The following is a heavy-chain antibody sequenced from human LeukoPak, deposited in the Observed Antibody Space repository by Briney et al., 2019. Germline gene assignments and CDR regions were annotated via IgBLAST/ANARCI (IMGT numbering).Heavy chain of an antibody. J-gene: IGHJ4*02. D-gene: IGHD2-21*01. CDR1: GFTFSSYE. V-gene: IGHV3-48*03. CDR2: ISSSGSTI. Sequence: GGSLRLSCAASGFTFSSYEMNWVRQAPGKGLEGVSYISSSGSTIYYADSVKGRFTISRDNAKNSLYLQMNSLRAEDTAVYYCVRDVWGDRDSYFDQWGQGTLVTVST. CDR3: VRDVWGDRDSYFDQ.